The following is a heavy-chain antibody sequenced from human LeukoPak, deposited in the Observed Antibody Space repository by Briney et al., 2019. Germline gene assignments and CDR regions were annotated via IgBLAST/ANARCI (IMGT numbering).Heavy chain of an antibody. V-gene: IGHV4-31*03. CDR1: GGSISSGGYY. CDR2: IYYSGST. D-gene: IGHD5-24*01. J-gene: IGHJ4*02. Sequence: PSETLSLTCTVSGGSISSGGYYWSWIRQPPGKGLEWIGYIYYSGSTYYNPSLKSRVTISVDTSKNQFSLKLSSVTAADTAVYYCARAGRWLQLDYWGQGTLVTVSS. CDR3: ARAGRWLQLDY.